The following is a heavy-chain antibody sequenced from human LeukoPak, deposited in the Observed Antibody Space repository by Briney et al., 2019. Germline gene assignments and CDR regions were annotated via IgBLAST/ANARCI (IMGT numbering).Heavy chain of an antibody. CDR2: ISRSGDSA. Sequence: GGSLRLSCAASGFTFSSYAMTWVRQAPGKGLEWVSTISRSGDSAYYGDSVKGRFTISRDNSKNTLYLHMDSLRAEDTAVYYCAKVPQGTNYGYWGQGTLVTVSS. CDR3: AKVPQGTNYGY. J-gene: IGHJ4*02. CDR1: GFTFSSYA. D-gene: IGHD4-17*01. V-gene: IGHV3-23*01.